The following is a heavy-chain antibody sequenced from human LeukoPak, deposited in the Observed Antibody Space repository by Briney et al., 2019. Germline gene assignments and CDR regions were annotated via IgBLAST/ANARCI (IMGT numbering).Heavy chain of an antibody. CDR3: ARLTKFLTAYYPTP. V-gene: IGHV4-59*08. D-gene: IGHD3-9*01. J-gene: IGHJ5*02. Sequence: SETLSLTCTVSGGSITSYSWNWIRQPPGKGLEWVGYIFSSGSTNYNPSLKSRVTNSLHKSKSQFSLKLISVTASDTAVYYCARLTKFLTAYYPTPWGQGTLVTVSS. CDR1: GGSITSYS. CDR2: IFSSGST.